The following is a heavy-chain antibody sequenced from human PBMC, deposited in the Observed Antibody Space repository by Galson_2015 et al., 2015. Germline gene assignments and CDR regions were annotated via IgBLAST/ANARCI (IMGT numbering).Heavy chain of an antibody. J-gene: IGHJ4*02. Sequence: SLRLSCAASEFTFSSYYMSWVRQAPGKGLEWVSSINSTTTYIYYADSVKGRFTISRDNAKNSLYLQMNSLGAEDTAVYYCARQILDYDFWSGYYPTNFYYWGQGTLVTVSS. D-gene: IGHD3-3*01. CDR2: INSTTTYI. CDR1: EFTFSSYY. CDR3: ARQILDYDFWSGYYPTNFYY. V-gene: IGHV3-21*01.